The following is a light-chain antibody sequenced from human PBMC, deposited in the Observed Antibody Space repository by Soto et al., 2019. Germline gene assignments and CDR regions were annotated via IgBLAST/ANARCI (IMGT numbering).Light chain of an antibody. V-gene: IGKV2-28*01. Sequence: IVMTQSPLSLPVTPGEPASFSCRSSHSLLHSNGYNYLDWYLQKPGQSPQLLIYLGSNRASGVPDRFSGSGSGTDFTLKISRVEAEDVGVYYCMQALQTWTFGQGTKVDIK. CDR3: MQALQTWT. CDR2: LGS. J-gene: IGKJ1*01. CDR1: HSLLHSNGYNY.